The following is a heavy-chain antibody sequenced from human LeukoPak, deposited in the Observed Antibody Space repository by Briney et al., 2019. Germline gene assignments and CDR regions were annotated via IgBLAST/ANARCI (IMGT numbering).Heavy chain of an antibody. J-gene: IGHJ1*01. CDR2: INGGNGNT. D-gene: IGHD3-22*01. V-gene: IGHV1-3*01. Sequence: EASMTVSCKTSGYTFTSYGMHWVRQAPGQSLEWMGWINGGNGNTKYSEKFQGRVTIIRDTSASTAYMELSSLRSEDTAVYYCARVPLHDDSGHYYPHWGQGTLVTVSS. CDR3: ARVPLHDDSGHYYPH. CDR1: GYTFTSYG.